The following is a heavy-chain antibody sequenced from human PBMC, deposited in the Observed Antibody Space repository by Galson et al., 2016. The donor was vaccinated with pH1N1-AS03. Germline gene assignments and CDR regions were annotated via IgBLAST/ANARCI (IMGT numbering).Heavy chain of an antibody. D-gene: IGHD3-16*01. J-gene: IGHJ4*02. Sequence: SLRLSCAVSGFTLSAYWMYWVRQTPGKRPVWVSRISRDGSTRGHADSVKGRFSVARDNARNTLHLDRSNLRDDDTAVYYCVAYYWGRPDFWGQGTLVTVSS. CDR2: ISRDGSTR. CDR1: GFTLSAYW. CDR3: VAYYWGRPDF. V-gene: IGHV3-74*01.